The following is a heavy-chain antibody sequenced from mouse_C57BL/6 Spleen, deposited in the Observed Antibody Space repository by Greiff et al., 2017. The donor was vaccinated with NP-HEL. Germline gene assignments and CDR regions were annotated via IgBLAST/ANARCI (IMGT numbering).Heavy chain of an antibody. CDR1: GYTFTSYW. V-gene: IGHV1-69*01. Sequence: QVQLQQPGAELVMPGASVKLSCKASGYTFTSYWMHWVKQRPGQGLEWIGEIDPSDSYTNYNQKFKGKSTLTVDKSSSTAYMQRSSLTSEDSAVYYCARRAIYDGYYQFMDYWGQGTSVTVSS. CDR2: IDPSDSYT. CDR3: ARRAIYDGYYQFMDY. D-gene: IGHD2-3*01. J-gene: IGHJ4*01.